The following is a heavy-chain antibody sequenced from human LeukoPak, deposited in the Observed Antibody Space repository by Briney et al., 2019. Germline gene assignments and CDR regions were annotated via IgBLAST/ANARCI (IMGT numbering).Heavy chain of an antibody. CDR3: ARRASSYYMDV. J-gene: IGHJ6*03. D-gene: IGHD2-2*01. Sequence: ASVKVSCKASGGTFISYAISWVRQAPGQRLEWMGGIIPIFGTANYAQKFQGRVTITTDESTSTAYMELSSLRSEDTAVYYCARRASSYYMDVWGKGTAVTVSS. CDR1: GGTFISYA. V-gene: IGHV1-69*05. CDR2: IIPIFGTA.